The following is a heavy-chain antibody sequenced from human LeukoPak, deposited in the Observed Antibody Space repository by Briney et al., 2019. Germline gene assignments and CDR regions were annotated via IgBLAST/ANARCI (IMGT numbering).Heavy chain of an antibody. J-gene: IGHJ6*04. CDR2: IYYSGST. CDR3: ARWYSSSSGGYGMDV. Sequence: SETLSLTCTVSGGSISSYYWSWIRQPPGKGLEWIGYIYYSGSTNYNPSLKSRVTISVDTSKNQFSLKLSSVTAADTAVYYCARWYSSSSGGYGMDVWGKGTTVTVSS. D-gene: IGHD6-6*01. V-gene: IGHV4-59*01. CDR1: GGSISSYY.